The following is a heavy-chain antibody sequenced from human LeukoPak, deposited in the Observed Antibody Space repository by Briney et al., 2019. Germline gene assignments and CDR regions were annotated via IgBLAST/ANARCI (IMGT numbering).Heavy chain of an antibody. D-gene: IGHD2-2*01. Sequence: PSETLSLTCAVSGGPISSSNWWSWVRQPPGKGLEWIGEIYHSGSTNYNPSLKSRVTISVDKSKNQFSLKLSSVTAADTAVYYCARDRAVVVPAAMGNYWGQGTLVTVSS. J-gene: IGHJ4*02. V-gene: IGHV4-4*02. CDR1: GGPISSSNW. CDR2: IYHSGST. CDR3: ARDRAVVVPAAMGNY.